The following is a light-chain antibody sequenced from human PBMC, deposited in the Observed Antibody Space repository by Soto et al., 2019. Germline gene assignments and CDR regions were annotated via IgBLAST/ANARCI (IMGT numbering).Light chain of an antibody. CDR3: QQYNICPLS. CDR1: QDINSW. CDR2: VAS. J-gene: IGKJ4*01. V-gene: IGKV1D-16*01. Sequence: DVQMTQSPSSLSASVGYRVTITYRASQDINSWLAWYQQKPGKAPKSLIYVASSLQTGVPLRFSGSGSGTVFTLTTSSQQPEDSATYYCQQYNICPLSFGGGTKVELK.